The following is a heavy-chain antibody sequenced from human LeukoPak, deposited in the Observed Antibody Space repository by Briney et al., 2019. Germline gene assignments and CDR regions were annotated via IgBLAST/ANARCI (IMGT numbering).Heavy chain of an antibody. V-gene: IGHV1-69*05. CDR1: GGTFSSYA. CDR3: APTWGGGSRYFDL. D-gene: IGHD2-15*01. J-gene: IGHJ2*01. CDR2: IIPIFGTA. Sequence: SVKVSRKASGGTFSSYAISWVRQAPGQGLEWMGRIIPIFGTANYAQKFQGRVTITTDESTSTAYMELSSLRSEDTAVYYCAPTWGGGSRYFDLWGRGTLVTVSS.